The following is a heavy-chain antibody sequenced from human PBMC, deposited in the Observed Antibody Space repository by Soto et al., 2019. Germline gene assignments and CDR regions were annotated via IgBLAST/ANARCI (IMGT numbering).Heavy chain of an antibody. CDR3: ARDTHDYGDRLGGWHFDL. CDR1: GYTFTSYA. CDR2: ISAYNGNT. D-gene: IGHD4-17*01. Sequence: QVQLVQSGAEVKKPGASVKVSCKASGYTFTSYAISWVRQAPGQGLEWMGWISAYNGNTNYAQKLQGRVTMTTDTSTSTAYMELRSLRSDDTAVYYCARDTHDYGDRLGGWHFDLWGRGTLVTVSS. V-gene: IGHV1-18*01. J-gene: IGHJ2*01.